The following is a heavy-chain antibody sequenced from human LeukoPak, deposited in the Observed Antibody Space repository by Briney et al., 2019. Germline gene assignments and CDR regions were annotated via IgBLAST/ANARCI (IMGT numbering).Heavy chain of an antibody. CDR1: SVSISGGSYY. CDR2: IYTSGST. CDR3: ARHRQGGIYSSSWYGFDY. V-gene: IGHV4-61*02. J-gene: IGHJ4*02. D-gene: IGHD6-13*01. Sequence: SQTLSLTCGVSSVSISGGSYYWSWIRQPAGKGLEWIGRIYTSGSTNYNPSLKSRVTISVDTSKNQFSLKLSSVTAADTAVYYCARHRQGGIYSSSWYGFDYWGQGILVTVSS.